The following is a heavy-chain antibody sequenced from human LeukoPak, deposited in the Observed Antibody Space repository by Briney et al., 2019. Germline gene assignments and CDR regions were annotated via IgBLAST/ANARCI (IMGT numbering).Heavy chain of an antibody. CDR3: ARPFGGTAMVFNY. Sequence: GGSLRLSCAASGFTFSSYAMHWVRQAPGKGLEWVAVISYDGSNKYYADSVKGRFTISRDNSKNTLYLQMNSLRAEDTAVYYCARPFGGTAMVFNYWGQGTLVTVSS. V-gene: IGHV3-30-3*01. D-gene: IGHD5-18*01. CDR1: GFTFSSYA. J-gene: IGHJ4*02. CDR2: ISYDGSNK.